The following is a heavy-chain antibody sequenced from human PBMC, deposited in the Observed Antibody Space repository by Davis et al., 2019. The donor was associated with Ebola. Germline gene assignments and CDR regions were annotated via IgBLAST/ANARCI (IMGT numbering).Heavy chain of an antibody. CDR1: GGNFISDG. D-gene: IGHD5-12*01. CDR2: IVPLLGPP. V-gene: IGHV1-69*10. CDR3: ARGVVSGSGFDEFDS. Sequence: SVKVSCKASGGNFISDGMSWVRQAPGEGLEWLGGIVPLLGPPHYAQKFQDRVTITADRSTNTVYMGISSLRSEDTAMYYCARGVVSGSGFDEFDSWGQGTLVTVSS. J-gene: IGHJ4*02.